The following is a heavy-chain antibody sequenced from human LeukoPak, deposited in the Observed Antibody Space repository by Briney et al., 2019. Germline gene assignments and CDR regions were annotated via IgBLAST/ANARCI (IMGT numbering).Heavy chain of an antibody. D-gene: IGHD3-9*01. CDR2: IYYSGST. Sequence: SSETLSLTCTVSGGSISSSSYYWGWIRQPPGKGLEWIGSIYYSGSTYYNPSLKSRVTISVDTSKNQFSLKLSSVTAADTAVYYCARDSETYYDILTGYQRRYGMDVWGQGTTVTVSS. CDR3: ARDSETYYDILTGYQRRYGMDV. CDR1: GGSISSSSYY. J-gene: IGHJ6*02. V-gene: IGHV4-39*07.